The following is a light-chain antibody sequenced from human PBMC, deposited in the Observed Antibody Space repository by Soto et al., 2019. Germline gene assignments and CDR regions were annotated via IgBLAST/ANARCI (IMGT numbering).Light chain of an antibody. J-gene: IGKJ5*01. CDR2: AAS. CDR3: QQLNSYPLT. V-gene: IGKV1-9*01. CDR1: QDISSF. Sequence: IQLTQSPSSLSASIGDRVTITCRASQDISSFLAWYQQKPGKAPKLLIYAASTLQSGVPSRFSGSGSGTDFTLTISSLQPEDFATYFCQQLNSYPLTFGQGARLEIK.